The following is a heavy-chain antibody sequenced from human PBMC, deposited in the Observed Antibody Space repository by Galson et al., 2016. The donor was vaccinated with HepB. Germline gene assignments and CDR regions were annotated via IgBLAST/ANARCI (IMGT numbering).Heavy chain of an antibody. CDR3: AMHVDTDIDEAFDI. V-gene: IGHV3-53*01. CDR2: IYRIRGT. Sequence: SLRLSCAASGVTVSRHYLSWVRPAPGKGLAWVSVIYRIRGTYYADSVRGRFTLSRDNSKNTLYLQMNSLSAGDTAVYYCAMHVDTDIDEAFDIWGQGTMVTVSS. CDR1: GVTVSRHY. D-gene: IGHD5-18*01. J-gene: IGHJ3*02.